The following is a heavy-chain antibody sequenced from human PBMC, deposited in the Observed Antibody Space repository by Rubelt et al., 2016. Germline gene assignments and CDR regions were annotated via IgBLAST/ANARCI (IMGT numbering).Heavy chain of an antibody. Sequence: QVQLQQWGAGLLKPSETLSLTCAVYGESFSGYYWSWIRQPPGKGLEWIGEINHSGSTNSNPSLKSRFTLSVDTSKNQCSWKLSSVTAAETAVYYCARGRTGGSRAASYWGQGTLVTVSS. J-gene: IGHJ1*01. CDR3: ARGRTGGSRAASY. CDR2: INHSGST. CDR1: GESFSGYY. D-gene: IGHD3-10*01. V-gene: IGHV4-34*01.